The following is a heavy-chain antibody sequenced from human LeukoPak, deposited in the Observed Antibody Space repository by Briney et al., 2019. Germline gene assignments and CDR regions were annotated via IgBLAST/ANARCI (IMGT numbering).Heavy chain of an antibody. CDR1: GFTFSNYV. V-gene: IGHV3-23*01. D-gene: IGHD3-3*01. J-gene: IGHJ3*02. Sequence: GGSLRFSSAASGFTFSNYVMNWVRQVPGKGLEWVSAISGSGDRTFYTDSVKGRFTISRDNSKNTLYLQMDSLTAEDTARYFGAKDRFVVVPDASDIWGQATMVTVSS. CDR3: AKDRFVVVPDASDI. CDR2: ISGSGDRT.